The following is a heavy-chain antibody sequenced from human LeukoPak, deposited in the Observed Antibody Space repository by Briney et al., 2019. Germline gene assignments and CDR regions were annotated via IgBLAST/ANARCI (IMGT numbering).Heavy chain of an antibody. CDR1: GYTFTSYA. CDR2: INAGNGNT. V-gene: IGHV1-3*01. CDR3: ARGKGSSSWYVAPYNWFDP. Sequence: ASVKVSCKASGYTFTSYAMHWVRQAPGQRFEWMGWINAGNGNTKYSQKFQGRVTITRDTSASTAYMELSSLRSEDTAVYYCARGKGSSSWYVAPYNWFDPWGQGTLVTVSS. D-gene: IGHD6-13*01. J-gene: IGHJ5*02.